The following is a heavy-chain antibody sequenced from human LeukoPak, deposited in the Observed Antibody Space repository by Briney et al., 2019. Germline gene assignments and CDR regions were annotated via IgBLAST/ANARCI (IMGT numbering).Heavy chain of an antibody. CDR2: VYASGST. V-gene: IGHV4-61*02. D-gene: IGHD3-22*01. CDR1: GDSIISGNYY. Sequence: SETLSLTCSVSGDSIISGNYYWSWVRQTAGKGLEWIGRVYASGSTVYNPSLKSRVSMSVDTSKNVVFLTVRSVTSADTAVYYCATYYYDSSGYPYWGQGTLVTVSS. J-gene: IGHJ4*02. CDR3: ATYYYDSSGYPY.